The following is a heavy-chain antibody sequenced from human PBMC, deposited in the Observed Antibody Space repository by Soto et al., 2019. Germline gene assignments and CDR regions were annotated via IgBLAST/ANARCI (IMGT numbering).Heavy chain of an antibody. CDR2: IWYDGSKK. V-gene: IGHV3-33*01. Sequence: QVQLVESGGGVVQPGRSLRLSCAASRLIFSNYGMHWVRQAPGKGLEWVAVIWYDGSKKYYADSVKGRFTVSRDNSENTLYLEMNSLRVEDTAIYYCARDIASSYFDYWGQGTLVTVSS. CDR1: RLIFSNYG. D-gene: IGHD6-13*01. CDR3: ARDIASSYFDY. J-gene: IGHJ4*02.